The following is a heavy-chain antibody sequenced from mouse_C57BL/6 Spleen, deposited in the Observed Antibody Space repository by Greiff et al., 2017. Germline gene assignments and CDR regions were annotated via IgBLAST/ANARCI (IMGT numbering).Heavy chain of an antibody. CDR3: AREGVYYGSLDY. CDR1: GYSITSGYY. D-gene: IGHD1-1*01. CDR2: ISYDGSN. J-gene: IGHJ2*01. V-gene: IGHV3-6*01. Sequence: EVKLVESGPGLVKPSQSLSLTCSVTGYSITSGYYWNWIRQFPGNKLEWMGYISYDGSNNYNPSLKNRISITRDTSKNQFFLKLNSVTTEDTATYYCAREGVYYGSLDYWGQGTTLTVSS.